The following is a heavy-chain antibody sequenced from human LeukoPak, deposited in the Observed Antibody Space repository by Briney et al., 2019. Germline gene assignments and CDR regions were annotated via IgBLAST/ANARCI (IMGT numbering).Heavy chain of an antibody. CDR1: GGSISSYY. CDR2: MYTDGST. CDR3: ARDHNAYDFLSDAYLGYFDY. J-gene: IGHJ4*02. Sequence: SETLSLTCTVSGGSISSYYWGWIRQPAGKGLEWLGRMYTDGSTNYNPSLRRRISMSVDLSANPFTLRLSSVTAADTAIDYRARDHNAYDFLSDAYLGYFDYWGQGALVTVSS. D-gene: IGHD3-3*01. V-gene: IGHV4-4*07.